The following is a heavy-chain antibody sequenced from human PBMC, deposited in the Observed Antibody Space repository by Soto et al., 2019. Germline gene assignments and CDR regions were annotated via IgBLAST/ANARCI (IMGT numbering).Heavy chain of an antibody. D-gene: IGHD3-3*01. CDR1: GGTFSSYA. V-gene: IGHV1-69*13. CDR2: IIPIFGTA. CDR3: ARDRLIRXTIFGDQTRAKPHGMDV. J-gene: IGHJ6*02. Sequence: SVKVFCKASGGTFSSYAISWVRQAPGQGLEWMGGIIPIFGTANYAQKFQGRVTITADESTSTAYMELSSLRSEDTAVYYCARDRLIRXTIFGDQTRAKPHGMDVWGQGTTVTVSS.